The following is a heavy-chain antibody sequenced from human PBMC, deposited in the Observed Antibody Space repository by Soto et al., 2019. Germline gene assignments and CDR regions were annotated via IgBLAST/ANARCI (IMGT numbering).Heavy chain of an antibody. D-gene: IGHD6-13*01. CDR1: GFTFSNYW. Sequence: EVQVVESGGGLVQAGASLRLSCAASGFTFSNYWMSWVRQAPGKGLEWVANIKQDGSEKDYVDSLKGRFTISRDNAKTSVYLQMNSLRTEDTAVYYCARIGYRSSSFDYWGQGTLVTVSS. J-gene: IGHJ4*02. V-gene: IGHV3-7*01. CDR3: ARIGYRSSSFDY. CDR2: IKQDGSEK.